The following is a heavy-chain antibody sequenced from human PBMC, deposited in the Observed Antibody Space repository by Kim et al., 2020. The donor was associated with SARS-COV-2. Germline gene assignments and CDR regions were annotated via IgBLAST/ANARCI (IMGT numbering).Heavy chain of an antibody. CDR3: ARESDPIVVATSDAFDI. CDR1: GFTFSSYW. V-gene: IGHV3-74*01. Sequence: GGALRLSCAASGFTFSSYWMHWVRQAPGKGLVWVSRINSDGSSTSYADSVKGRFTISRDNAKNTLYLQMNSLRAEDTAVYYCARESDPIVVATSDAFDIWGQGTMVTVSS. CDR2: INSDGSST. D-gene: IGHD2-21*02. J-gene: IGHJ3*02.